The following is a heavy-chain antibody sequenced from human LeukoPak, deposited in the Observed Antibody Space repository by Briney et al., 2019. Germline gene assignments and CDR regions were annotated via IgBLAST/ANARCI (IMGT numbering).Heavy chain of an antibody. V-gene: IGHV3-21*01. Sequence: GGSLRLSCAASGFSFSSYSMNWVRQAPGKGLEWLSSISSSSSYIYYADSVKGRFTISRDNAKNSLYLQMNSLRAEDTAVYYCARDSSGWYNYYYGMDVWGQGTTVTVSS. CDR2: ISSSSSYI. J-gene: IGHJ6*02. CDR3: ARDSSGWYNYYYGMDV. CDR1: GFSFSSYS. D-gene: IGHD6-19*01.